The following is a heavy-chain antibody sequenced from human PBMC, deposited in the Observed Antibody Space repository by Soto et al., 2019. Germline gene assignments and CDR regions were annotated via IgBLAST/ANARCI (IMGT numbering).Heavy chain of an antibody. CDR3: ARVPLSGYYVDY. V-gene: IGHV3-30-3*01. CDR1: GFTFSSYA. D-gene: IGHD3-22*01. Sequence: GGSVRLSCAASGFTFSSYAMHWVRQAPGKGLEWVAVISYDGSNKYYADSVKGRFTISRDNSKNTLYLQMNSLRAEDTAVYYCARVPLSGYYVDYWGQGTLVTVSS. CDR2: ISYDGSNK. J-gene: IGHJ4*02.